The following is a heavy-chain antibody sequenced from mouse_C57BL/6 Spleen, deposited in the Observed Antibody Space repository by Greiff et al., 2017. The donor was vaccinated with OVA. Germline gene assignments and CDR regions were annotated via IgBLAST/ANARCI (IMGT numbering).Heavy chain of an antibody. J-gene: IGHJ1*03. Sequence: EVHLVESGGDLVKPGGSLKLSCAASGFTFSSYGMSWVRQTPDKRLEWVATISSGGSYTYYPDSVKGRFTISRDNAKNTLYLQMSSLKSEDTAMYYCARHQGYDGNGYFDVGGKGTTVTVSS. CDR1: GFTFSSYG. CDR2: ISSGGSYT. V-gene: IGHV5-6*01. CDR3: ARHQGYDGNGYFDV. D-gene: IGHD2-14*01.